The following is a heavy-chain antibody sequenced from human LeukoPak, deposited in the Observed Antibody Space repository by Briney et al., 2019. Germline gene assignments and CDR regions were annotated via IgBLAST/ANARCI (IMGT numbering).Heavy chain of an antibody. J-gene: IGHJ4*02. V-gene: IGHV3-30*18. Sequence: GGSLRLSCAASGFTFSSYGMHWVRQAPGKGLEWVAVISYDGSNKCYADSVKGRFTISRDNSKNTLYLLLSSLRAEDTAVYYCAKETYSDSSAYLDYWGQGTLVTASS. CDR2: ISYDGSNK. D-gene: IGHD3-22*01. CDR1: GFTFSSYG. CDR3: AKETYSDSSAYLDY.